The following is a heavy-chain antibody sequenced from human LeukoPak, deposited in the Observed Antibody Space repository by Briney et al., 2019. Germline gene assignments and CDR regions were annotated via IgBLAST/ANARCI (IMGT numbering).Heavy chain of an antibody. CDR3: ARDFLISSSWEAY. CDR2: IKSKTDGGTT. CDR1: GFTFSNAW. Sequence: GGSLRLSCAASGFTFSNAWMSWVRQAPGKGLEWVGRIKSKTDGGTTDYAAPVKGRFTISRDDSKNTLYLQMNSLKTEDTAVYYCARDFLISSSWEAYWGQGTLVTVSS. J-gene: IGHJ4*02. D-gene: IGHD6-13*01. V-gene: IGHV3-15*01.